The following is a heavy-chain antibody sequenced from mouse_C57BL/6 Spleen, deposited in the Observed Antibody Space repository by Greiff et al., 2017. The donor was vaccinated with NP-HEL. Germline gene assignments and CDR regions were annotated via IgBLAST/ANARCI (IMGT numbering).Heavy chain of an antibody. V-gene: IGHV10-1*01. CDR1: GFSFNTYA. CDR2: IRSKSNNYAT. CDR3: VRVVAPHWYFDV. Sequence: DVQLVESGGGLVQPKGSLKLSCAASGFSFNTYAMNWVRQAPGKGLEWVARIRSKSNNYATYYADSVKDRFTISRDDSESMLYLQMNNLKTEDTAMYYCVRVVAPHWYFDVWGTGTTVTVSS. D-gene: IGHD1-1*01. J-gene: IGHJ1*03.